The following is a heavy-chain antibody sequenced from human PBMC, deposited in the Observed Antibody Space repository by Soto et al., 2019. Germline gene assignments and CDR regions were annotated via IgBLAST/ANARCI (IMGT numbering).Heavy chain of an antibody. CDR3: ALALYCRCGSGYSALDYYYGMDA. J-gene: IGHJ6*02. Sequence: QVQLVQSGAEVKKPGSSVKVSCKASGGTFSSYAISWVRQAPGQGLEWMGGVIPIFGTANYAQKFQGRVTINAAENTSSAFMEQSSLRSKDTAVYYCALALYCRCGSGYSALDYYYGMDAWGQGTTVTVSS. CDR2: VIPIFGTA. CDR1: GGTFSSYA. V-gene: IGHV1-69*01. D-gene: IGHD2-15*01.